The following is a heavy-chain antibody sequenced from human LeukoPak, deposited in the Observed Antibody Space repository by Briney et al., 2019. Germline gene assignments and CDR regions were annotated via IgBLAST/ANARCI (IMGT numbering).Heavy chain of an antibody. CDR3: ARVRYYYYMDV. CDR1: GGSISSYY. V-gene: IGHV4-59*01. CDR2: IYYSGST. Sequence: SETLSLTCTVSGGSISSYYWSWIRQPPGKGLEWIGYIYYSGSTNYNPSLKSRVTISVDTSKNQFSLKLSSVTAADTAVYYCARVRYYYYMDVWGKGTTVTISS. J-gene: IGHJ6*03.